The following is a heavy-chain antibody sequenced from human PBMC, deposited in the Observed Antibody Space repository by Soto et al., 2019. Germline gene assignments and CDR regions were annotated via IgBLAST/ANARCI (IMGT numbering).Heavy chain of an antibody. V-gene: IGHV3-74*01. CDR2: IKNDGSGT. Sequence: EVQLVESGGGLVQPGGSLRLSCAASGFTFSSYWMHWVRQVPGKGPVWVSRIKNDGSGTYYADSVKGRLTMSRDNAKNTAYLQKNSLRASNTAVYYCVRGDGDYYDGNGYLGRHWGQGTLVTVSS. D-gene: IGHD3-22*01. CDR3: VRGDGDYYDGNGYLGRH. CDR1: GFTFSSYW. J-gene: IGHJ4*02.